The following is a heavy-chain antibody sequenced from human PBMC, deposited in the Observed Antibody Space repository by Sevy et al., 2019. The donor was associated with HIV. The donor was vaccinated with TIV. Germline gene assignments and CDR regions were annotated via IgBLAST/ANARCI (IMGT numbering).Heavy chain of an antibody. Sequence: GGSLRLSCAASGFTFSSYWMHWVRQAPGKGLVWVSRINSDGSSTSYADSVKGRFTISRDNAKNTLYLQMNSLRAEDTAVYYCARCQQDYYYYGMDVWGQGTTVTVSS. CDR3: ARCQQDYYYYGMDV. V-gene: IGHV3-74*01. J-gene: IGHJ6*02. CDR1: GFTFSSYW. CDR2: INSDGSST.